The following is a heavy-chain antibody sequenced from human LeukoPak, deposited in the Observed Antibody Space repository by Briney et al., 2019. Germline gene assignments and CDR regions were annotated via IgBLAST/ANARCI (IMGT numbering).Heavy chain of an antibody. V-gene: IGHV4-39*01. J-gene: IGHJ4*02. CDR2: IYYSGST. D-gene: IGHD4-17*01. CDR1: GGSISSSTYY. Sequence: SETLSLTCTVSGGSISSSTYYWGWIRQPPGKGLEWIGSIYYSGSTYYNPSLKSRVTISVDTSKNQFSLKLSSVTAADTAVYYCARRFDYGQVGFDYWGQGTLVTVSS. CDR3: ARRFDYGQVGFDY.